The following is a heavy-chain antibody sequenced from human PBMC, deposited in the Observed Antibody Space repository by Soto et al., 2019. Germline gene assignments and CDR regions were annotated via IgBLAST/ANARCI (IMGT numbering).Heavy chain of an antibody. CDR2: INPNSGAT. CDR1: GYRFTGYY. J-gene: IGHJ5*02. V-gene: IGHV1-2*02. D-gene: IGHD3-16*01. Sequence: QVQLVQSGAEVKTPGASVKVSCKASGYRFTGYYMHWGRQAPGQGLEWMGWINPNSGATDYAQKCEARGTMTTDTSIRTSYMELTSLTSDDTAVYYCARVGAGDGGGFDPWGQGTLVTVSS. CDR3: ARVGAGDGGGFDP.